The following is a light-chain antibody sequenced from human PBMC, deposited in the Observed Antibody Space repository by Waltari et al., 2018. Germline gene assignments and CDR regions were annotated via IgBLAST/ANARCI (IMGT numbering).Light chain of an antibody. V-gene: IGLV1-47*01. Sequence: QSVLTQPPSASGTPGQRVTISCSGSRSNIGNNYVYWDQQLPGTAPKLLIYRNNQRPSGVPDLFSGSESGTSASLAISGLRSEDEADYYCAAWDDSLSGRVFGGGTKVTVL. CDR2: RNN. CDR1: RSNIGNNY. J-gene: IGLJ3*02. CDR3: AAWDDSLSGRV.